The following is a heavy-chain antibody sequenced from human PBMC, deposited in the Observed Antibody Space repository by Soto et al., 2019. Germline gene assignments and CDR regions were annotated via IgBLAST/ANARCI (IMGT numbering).Heavy chain of an antibody. CDR2: INAGNGNT. Sequence: GASVKVSCKASGYTFTSYAMHWVRQAPGQRLEWMGWINAGNGNTKYSQKFQGRVTITRDTSASTAYMELSGLRSEDTAVYYCARDLKAGPLYYMDVWGKGTTVTVSS. D-gene: IGHD6-13*01. CDR1: GYTFTSYA. J-gene: IGHJ6*03. CDR3: ARDLKAGPLYYMDV. V-gene: IGHV1-3*01.